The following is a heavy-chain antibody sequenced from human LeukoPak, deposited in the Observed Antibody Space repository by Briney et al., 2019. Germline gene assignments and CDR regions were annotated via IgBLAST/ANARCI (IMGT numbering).Heavy chain of an antibody. J-gene: IGHJ4*02. Sequence: PSETLSLTCTVSGGSISSSSYYWGWIRQPPGKGLEWIGSIYYSGSTYYNPSLKSRVTISVDTSKNQFSLKLSSVTAADTAVYYCARGTDAWKVGYWGQGTLVTVSS. CDR2: IYYSGST. CDR1: GGSISSSSYY. V-gene: IGHV4-39*07. D-gene: IGHD1-1*01. CDR3: ARGTDAWKVGY.